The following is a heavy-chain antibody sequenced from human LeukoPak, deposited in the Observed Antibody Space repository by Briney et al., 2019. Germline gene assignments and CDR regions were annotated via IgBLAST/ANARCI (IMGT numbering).Heavy chain of an antibody. Sequence: GGSLRLSCAVSGFTISNYEMNWARQAPGKGLEWVSYISYSGSPIYYADSVKGRFTISRDNAKKPLYLQMNSLRAEDTAVYYCARHSEGPVNDAFDIWGQGTKVTVSS. CDR2: ISYSGSPI. CDR3: ARHSEGPVNDAFDI. CDR1: GFTISNYE. V-gene: IGHV3-48*03. J-gene: IGHJ3*02. D-gene: IGHD2-2*01.